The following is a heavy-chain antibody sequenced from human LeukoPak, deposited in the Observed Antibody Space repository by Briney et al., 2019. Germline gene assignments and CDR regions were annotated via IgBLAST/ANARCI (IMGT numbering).Heavy chain of an antibody. D-gene: IGHD3-22*01. V-gene: IGHV3-23*01. Sequence: GGSLGLSCAASGFTFSTYAMSWVRQAPGKGLDWVSGISGSGGNTYYADSVKGRFTISRDNSKNTLYLQMSSLRAEDTAVYYCAKGGTSYYYDSREFGYWGQGTLVTVSS. CDR1: GFTFSTYA. CDR2: ISGSGGNT. CDR3: AKGGTSYYYDSREFGY. J-gene: IGHJ4*02.